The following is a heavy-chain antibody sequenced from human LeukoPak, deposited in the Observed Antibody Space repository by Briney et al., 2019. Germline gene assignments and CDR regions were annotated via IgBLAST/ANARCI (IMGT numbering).Heavy chain of an antibody. CDR1: GGSISSGGYS. CDR3: ARTSIAARRANAFDI. J-gene: IGHJ3*02. Sequence: SETLSLTCAVSGGSISSGGYSWSWMRQPPGKGLGWIVYIYHSGSTYYNPSLKSRVTISVDRSKNQFSLKLSSVTAADTAVYYCARTSIAARRANAFDIWGQGTMVTVSS. D-gene: IGHD6-6*01. V-gene: IGHV4-30-2*01. CDR2: IYHSGST.